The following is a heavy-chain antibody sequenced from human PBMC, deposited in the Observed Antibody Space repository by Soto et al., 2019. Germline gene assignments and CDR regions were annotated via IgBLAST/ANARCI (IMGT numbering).Heavy chain of an antibody. CDR3: ARPPYSSRTPYYFDY. CDR2: IYPSDSDT. Sequence: PGESLKISCKGSGYSFTSYWIGWVRQMPGKGLEWMGIIYPSDSDTRYSPSFQGQVTISADKSISTAYLQWSRLKAADTAMYYCARPPYSSRTPYYFDYGGQGSLVTVSS. J-gene: IGHJ4*02. V-gene: IGHV5-51*01. CDR1: GYSFTSYW. D-gene: IGHD6-13*01.